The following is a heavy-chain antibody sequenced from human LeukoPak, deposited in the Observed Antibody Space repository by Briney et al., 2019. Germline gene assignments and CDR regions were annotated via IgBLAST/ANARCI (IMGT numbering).Heavy chain of an antibody. J-gene: IGHJ4*02. CDR3: ARDLHYYDSSGYYAAYYFDY. D-gene: IGHD3-22*01. CDR2: ISAYNGNT. V-gene: IGHV1-18*01. Sequence: ASVKVSCKASGYTFTSYGISWVRQAPGQGLEWMGWISAYNGNTNYAQKLQGRVTMTTDTSTSTAYMELRSLRSDDTAVYYCARDLHYYDSSGYYAAYYFDYWGQGTLVTVSS. CDR1: GYTFTSYG.